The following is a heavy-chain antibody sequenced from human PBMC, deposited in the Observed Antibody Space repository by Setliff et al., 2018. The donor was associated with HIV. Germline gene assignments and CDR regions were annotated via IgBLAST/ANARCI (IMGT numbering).Heavy chain of an antibody. CDR1: GYTFTSYG. Sequence: SCKASGYTFTSYGISWVRQAPGKGLEWVSSISSSSSYIYYADSVKGRFTISRDNAKNSLYLQMNSLRAEDTAVYYCASIPLSQLLWPLPWGQGTLVTVSS. V-gene: IGHV3-21*01. J-gene: IGHJ5*02. CDR3: ASIPLSQLLWPLP. D-gene: IGHD3-10*01. CDR2: ISSSSSYI.